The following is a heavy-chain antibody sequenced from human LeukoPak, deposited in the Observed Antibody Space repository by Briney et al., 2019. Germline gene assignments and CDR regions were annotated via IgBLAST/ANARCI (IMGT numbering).Heavy chain of an antibody. Sequence: SEALSLTCTVSGGSISSYYWSWIRQPPGKGLEWIGYIYYSGSTNYNPSLKSRVTISVDTSKNQFSLKLSSVTAADTAVYYCAREDSSGCLDYWGQGTLVTVSS. CDR1: GGSISSYY. CDR2: IYYSGST. CDR3: AREDSSGCLDY. J-gene: IGHJ4*02. D-gene: IGHD6-19*01. V-gene: IGHV4-59*01.